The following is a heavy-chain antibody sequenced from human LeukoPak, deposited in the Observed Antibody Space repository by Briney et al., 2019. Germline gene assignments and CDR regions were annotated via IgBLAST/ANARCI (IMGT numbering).Heavy chain of an antibody. CDR3: ARNWGPDSSGYLYFRH. Sequence: SVKVSCKASGGTFSSYAISWVRQAPGQGLEWMGRIIPILGIANYAQKFQGRVTITRDTSASTAYMELSSLRSEDTAVYYCARNWGPDSSGYLYFRHWGQGTLVTVSS. D-gene: IGHD3-22*01. J-gene: IGHJ1*01. CDR2: IIPILGIA. V-gene: IGHV1-69*04. CDR1: GGTFSSYA.